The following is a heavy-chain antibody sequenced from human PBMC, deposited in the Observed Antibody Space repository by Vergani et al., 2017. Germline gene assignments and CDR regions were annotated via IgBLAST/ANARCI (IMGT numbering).Heavy chain of an antibody. CDR1: GYTFTNHA. Sequence: QVQLVQSGSELKKPGASVKVSCKASGYTFTNHAMNWVRQAPGQGLEYMGWINTDTGNPTYAQGFTGRFVFSLDTSVSTAYLQISGLKADDTAVYYCARAVRRVWDYYGLDVWGQGTTVTVSS. V-gene: IGHV7-4-1*02. CDR2: INTDTGNP. CDR3: ARAVRRVWDYYGLDV. J-gene: IGHJ6*02. D-gene: IGHD1-1*01.